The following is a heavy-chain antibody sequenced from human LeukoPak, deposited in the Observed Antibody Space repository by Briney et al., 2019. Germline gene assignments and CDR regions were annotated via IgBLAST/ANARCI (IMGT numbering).Heavy chain of an antibody. CDR2: IGSGGDT. D-gene: IGHD6-19*01. V-gene: IGHV3-13*01. CDR1: GFSFSSYD. Sequence: GGSLRLSCAGSGFSFSSYDMLWVRHATGKGLEWVSAIGSGGDTYYAGSVKGRFTISRESAKNSFYLQMNSLSAGDTAVYFCARAVAGTDEIDSWGQGTLVTVSS. CDR3: ARAVAGTDEIDS. J-gene: IGHJ4*02.